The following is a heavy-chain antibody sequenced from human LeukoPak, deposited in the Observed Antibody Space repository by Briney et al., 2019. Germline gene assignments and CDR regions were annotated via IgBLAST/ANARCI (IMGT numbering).Heavy chain of an antibody. CDR3: ARERLGFRVDV. D-gene: IGHD3-10*01. CDR2: INTSGNT. V-gene: IGHV4-4*07. J-gene: IGHJ6*04. CDR1: GDSISNYY. Sequence: WETLSLTCTVSGDSISNYYWTWIRQSAGKGLQWIGRINTSGNTNYNPYLKSRVTMSLDTSKNQFSLNLSSVTAADTAVYYCARERLGFRVDVWGKGTTVTVSS.